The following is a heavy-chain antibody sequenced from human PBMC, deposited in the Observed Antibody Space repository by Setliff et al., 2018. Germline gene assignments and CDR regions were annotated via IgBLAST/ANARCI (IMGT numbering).Heavy chain of an antibody. Sequence: ASVKVSCKASGYTFTSYGISWVRQAPGLGLEWMGTINPSSGRTSYAQKFQGRVTMTRDTSTSTVYMDMSSLRSEDTAVYYCARDVFPYHYEGAFDIWGQGTMVTVSS. CDR3: ARDVFPYHYEGAFDI. CDR1: GYTFTSYG. J-gene: IGHJ3*02. CDR2: INPSSGRT. D-gene: IGHD3-22*01. V-gene: IGHV1-46*01.